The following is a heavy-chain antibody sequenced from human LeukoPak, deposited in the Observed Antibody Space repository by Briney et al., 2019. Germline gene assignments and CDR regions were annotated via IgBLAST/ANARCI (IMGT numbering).Heavy chain of an antibody. J-gene: IGHJ4*02. V-gene: IGHV3-53*01. Sequence: GGSLRLSCAASGLTVITNDMTWVRQAPGKGLEWVSVLYSDGNTKYADSVQGRFTISRDNSKNTLYLEMNSLSPDDTAVYYCARGVEPLAANTLAYWGQGTPVTVSS. CDR2: LYSDGNT. CDR3: ARGVEPLAANTLAY. CDR1: GLTVITND. D-gene: IGHD1-14*01.